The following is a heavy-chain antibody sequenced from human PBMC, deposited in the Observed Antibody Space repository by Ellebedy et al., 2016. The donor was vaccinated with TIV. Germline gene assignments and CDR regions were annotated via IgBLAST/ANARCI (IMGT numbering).Heavy chain of an antibody. V-gene: IGHV3-23*01. CDR1: GFTFSSYA. CDR3: ASSRYYYYVGNTIFAY. Sequence: PGGSLRLSCTASGFTFSSYAMSWVRQAPGKGLEWVAGVNGGGLVIAYADSVKGRFTISRDNSKNTLYLQMNSLRAEDTAIYYCASSRYYYYVGNTIFAYWGQGTLVTVSS. CDR2: VNGGGLVI. D-gene: IGHD3-16*01. J-gene: IGHJ4*02.